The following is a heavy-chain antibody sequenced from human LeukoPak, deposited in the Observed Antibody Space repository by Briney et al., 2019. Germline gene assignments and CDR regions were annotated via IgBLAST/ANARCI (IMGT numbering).Heavy chain of an antibody. J-gene: IGHJ4*02. D-gene: IGHD5-18*01. CDR1: GFTFSSYA. Sequence: GRSLRLSCAASGFTFSSYAMHWVRQAPGKGLECVAVISYDGSNKYYADSVKGRFTISRDNSENTLYLQMNSLRAEDTAVYYCARTVDTAMVTPYFDYWGQGTLVTVSS. CDR2: ISYDGSNK. V-gene: IGHV3-30-3*01. CDR3: ARTVDTAMVTPYFDY.